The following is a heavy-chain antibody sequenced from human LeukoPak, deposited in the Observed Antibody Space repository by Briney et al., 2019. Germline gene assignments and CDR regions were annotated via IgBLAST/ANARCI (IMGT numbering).Heavy chain of an antibody. J-gene: IGHJ4*02. Sequence: PGGSLRLSCVGSGFTFSGYWMSWGRQAPGEGLEWVANIKENGREKFYADSVKGRFTISRDNAKNSLYLEMNSLRAEDTAVYFCARDLVGASYYWGQGTLVTVSS. D-gene: IGHD1-26*01. CDR3: ARDLVGASYY. V-gene: IGHV3-7*01. CDR2: IKENGREK. CDR1: GFTFSGYW.